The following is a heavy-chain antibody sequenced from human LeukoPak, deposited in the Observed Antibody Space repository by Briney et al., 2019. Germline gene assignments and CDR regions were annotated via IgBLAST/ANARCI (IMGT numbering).Heavy chain of an antibody. D-gene: IGHD6-19*01. CDR2: ISDSGDIT. Sequence: GGSLRLSCAASGFAFANQAMGWVRQASGKGLEWVSVISDSGDITYYADSVKGRFTISRDNSNNTLFLQMNSLRAEDTAVYYCAKDARRTSGWYFFDYWGQGTLVTVSS. CDR3: AKDARRTSGWYFFDY. V-gene: IGHV3-23*01. CDR1: GFAFANQA. J-gene: IGHJ4*02.